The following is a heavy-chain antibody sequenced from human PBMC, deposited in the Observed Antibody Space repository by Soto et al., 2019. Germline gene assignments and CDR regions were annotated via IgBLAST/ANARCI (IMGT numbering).Heavy chain of an antibody. CDR1: GFTFSSYA. Sequence: GGSLRLSCAASGFTFSSYAMSWVRQAPGKGLEWVSAISGSGGSTYYADSVKGRFTISRDNSKDTLYLQMNSLRAEDTAVYYCAKVKWEADCTNGVCEGEGYMDVWGKGTTVTVSS. J-gene: IGHJ6*03. V-gene: IGHV3-23*01. CDR3: AKVKWEADCTNGVCEGEGYMDV. CDR2: ISGSGGST. D-gene: IGHD2-8*01.